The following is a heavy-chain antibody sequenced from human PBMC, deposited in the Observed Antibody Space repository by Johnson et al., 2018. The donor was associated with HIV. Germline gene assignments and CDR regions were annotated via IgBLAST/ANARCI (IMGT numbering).Heavy chain of an antibody. V-gene: IGHV3-13*01. CDR1: GFTFSNYD. D-gene: IGHD6-19*01. Sequence: VQLVESGGGLVQPGGSLRLSCAASGFTFSNYDMHWVRQIAGGRLEWVSGIDTTGYTIYAGSVKGRFTISRDNSKNTLYLQMNSLRAEDTAVYYCAKGGSGTTRIRAQKGAFDIWGQGTMVTVSS. J-gene: IGHJ3*02. CDR3: AKGGSGTTRIRAQKGAFDI. CDR2: IDTTGYT.